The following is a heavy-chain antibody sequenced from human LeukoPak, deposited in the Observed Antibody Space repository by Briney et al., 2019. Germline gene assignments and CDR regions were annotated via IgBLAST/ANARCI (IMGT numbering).Heavy chain of an antibody. J-gene: IGHJ4*02. CDR2: ITGSGGST. CDR1: GFTFNSYA. Sequence: GGSPRLSRAASGFTFNSYAMSWVRQAQGKGLEWVSAITGSGGSTYYADSVKGRFTISRDNSKNTLYLQMNSLRAEDTAVYYCAKGSAAARPYYFDYWGQGTLVTVSS. D-gene: IGHD6-6*01. CDR3: AKGSAAARPYYFDY. V-gene: IGHV3-23*01.